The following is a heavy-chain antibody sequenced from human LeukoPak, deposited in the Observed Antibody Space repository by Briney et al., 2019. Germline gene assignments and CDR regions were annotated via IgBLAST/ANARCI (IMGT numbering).Heavy chain of an antibody. CDR3: ARVGSSGWYVHPTLDY. D-gene: IGHD6-19*01. V-gene: IGHV1-69*05. Sequence: ASVKVSCRASGGTFSSYAISWVRQAPGQGLEWMGRIIPIFGTANYAQKFQGRVTITTDESTSTAYMELSSLRSGDTAVYYCARVGSSGWYVHPTLDYWGQGTLVTVSS. CDR2: IIPIFGTA. CDR1: GGTFSSYA. J-gene: IGHJ4*02.